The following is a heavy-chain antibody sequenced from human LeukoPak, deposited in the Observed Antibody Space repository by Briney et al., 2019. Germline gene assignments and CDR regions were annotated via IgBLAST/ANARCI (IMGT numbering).Heavy chain of an antibody. CDR3: VRDRELHY. D-gene: IGHD1-7*01. CDR2: INHSGST. V-gene: IGHV4-34*01. CDR1: GGSFSGYY. J-gene: IGHJ4*02. Sequence: SETLSLTCAVYGGSFSGYYWSWIRQPPGKGLEWIGEINHSGSTNYNPSLKSRVTISVDTSKNQFSLKLTSMTAADTAFYYCVRDRELHYWGQGILVTVSS.